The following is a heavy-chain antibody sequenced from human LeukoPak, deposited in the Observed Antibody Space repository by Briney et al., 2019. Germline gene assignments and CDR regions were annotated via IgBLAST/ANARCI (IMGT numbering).Heavy chain of an antibody. CDR3: ARRSMVQHLDV. D-gene: IGHD3-10*01. Sequence: ASVKVSCKASGYTFTNHSINWVRQAPGQGLEYMGWINTHTGNPTYAQAFTGRIVFSLDTSVSTAYLQIRSLKAEDTAVYFCARRSMVQHLDVWGKGTTVIVSS. CDR2: INTHTGNP. J-gene: IGHJ6*04. V-gene: IGHV7-4-1*02. CDR1: GYTFTNHS.